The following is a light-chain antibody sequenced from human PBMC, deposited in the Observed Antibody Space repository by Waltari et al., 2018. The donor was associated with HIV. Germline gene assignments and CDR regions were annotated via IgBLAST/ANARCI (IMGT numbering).Light chain of an antibody. V-gene: IGLV2-23*01. Sequence: QSALTQPASVSGSPGQSISISCTGTSSDVGNYNLVSWYQQHPGKAPKLVIYEGTKRPSGGSNRFSGSKSGNTASLTISGLQAEDEAHYFCCSFANSRTLGFGGGTKVTVL. CDR2: EGT. J-gene: IGLJ2*01. CDR3: CSFANSRTLG. CDR1: SSDVGNYNL.